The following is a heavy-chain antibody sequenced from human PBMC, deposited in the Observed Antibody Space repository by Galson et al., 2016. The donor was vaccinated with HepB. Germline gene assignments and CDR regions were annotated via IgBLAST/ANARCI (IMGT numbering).Heavy chain of an antibody. J-gene: IGHJ4*02. D-gene: IGHD6-6*01. Sequence: SLRLSCAASGFIFSSYGMHWVRQAPGKGLEWVAVINYDGSNKYYADSVKGRFTISRDNSKNTLHLEMNSLRPEDTAVYYCARGNHKYSSSSLDYWGQGSLVTVSS. V-gene: IGHV3-33*01. CDR1: GFIFSSYG. CDR3: ARGNHKYSSSSLDY. CDR2: INYDGSNK.